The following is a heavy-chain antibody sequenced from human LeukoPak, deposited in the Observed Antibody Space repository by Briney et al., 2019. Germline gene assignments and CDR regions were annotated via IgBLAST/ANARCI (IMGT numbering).Heavy chain of an antibody. Sequence: GRSLRLSCAASGFTFSSYGMHWVRQAPGKGLEWVAGISYDGSNKYYADSVKGRVTISRDNSKNTLYLQMNSLRAEETAVYYCAKDYYGSGSFYAYYYGMDVWGQGTTVTVSS. J-gene: IGHJ6*02. D-gene: IGHD3-10*01. V-gene: IGHV3-30*18. CDR2: ISYDGSNK. CDR3: AKDYYGSGSFYAYYYGMDV. CDR1: GFTFSSYG.